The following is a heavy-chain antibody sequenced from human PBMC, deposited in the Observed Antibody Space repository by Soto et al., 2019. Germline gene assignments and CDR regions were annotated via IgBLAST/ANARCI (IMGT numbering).Heavy chain of an antibody. CDR3: ARPGYDGSGTPFDH. D-gene: IGHD3-22*01. CDR1: GFTFSSYW. J-gene: IGHJ4*02. Sequence: EVQLVESGGALVQPGGSLRLSCAASGFTFSSYWMHWVRQAPGKGLVWVSRINGDGSTTTYADSVKGRFIISRDNANNMLYLQMNSLTAEDTAVYYCARPGYDGSGTPFDHWGQGTLFTVSS. CDR2: INGDGSTT. V-gene: IGHV3-74*01.